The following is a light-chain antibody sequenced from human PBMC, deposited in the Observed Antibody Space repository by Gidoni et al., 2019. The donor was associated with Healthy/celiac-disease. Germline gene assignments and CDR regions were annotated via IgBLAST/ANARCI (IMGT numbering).Light chain of an antibody. Sequence: EIVMTQSTATLSASPGERATLSCRASQSVSSTLAWYQQKPGQAPRLLIYGASTRATGIPASFSGSGSGTEFTLTISSLQSEDFAVYYCQQYNNWPPWTCGQGTKVEIK. CDR1: QSVSST. CDR3: QQYNNWPPWT. V-gene: IGKV3-15*01. J-gene: IGKJ1*01. CDR2: GAS.